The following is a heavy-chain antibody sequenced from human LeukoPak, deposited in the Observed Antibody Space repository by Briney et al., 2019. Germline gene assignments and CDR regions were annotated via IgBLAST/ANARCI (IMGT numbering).Heavy chain of an antibody. V-gene: IGHV3-30*04. D-gene: IGHD3-10*01. Sequence: GGSLRLSCAASGFTFSSYAMHWVRQAPGKGLEWVAVISYDGSNKYYADSVKGRFTISRDNSKNTLYLQMNSLRAEDTAVYYCARVRGFWAYDYWGQGTLVTVSS. CDR1: GFTFSSYA. J-gene: IGHJ4*02. CDR2: ISYDGSNK. CDR3: ARVRGFWAYDY.